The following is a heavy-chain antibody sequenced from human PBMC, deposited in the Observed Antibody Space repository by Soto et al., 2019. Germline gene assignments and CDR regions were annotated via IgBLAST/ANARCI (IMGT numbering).Heavy chain of an antibody. CDR3: ARGGVGRD. CDR2: INHSGST. Sequence: QVQLQQWGAGLLKPSETLSLTCAVYGGSFSGYYWSWIRQPPGKGLEWIGEINHSGSTNYNPSLXSXVTXSVDPSKNQFSLKLSSVTAADPAVYYCARGGVGRDWGQGTLVTVSS. CDR1: GGSFSGYY. V-gene: IGHV4-34*01. D-gene: IGHD3-10*01. J-gene: IGHJ4*02.